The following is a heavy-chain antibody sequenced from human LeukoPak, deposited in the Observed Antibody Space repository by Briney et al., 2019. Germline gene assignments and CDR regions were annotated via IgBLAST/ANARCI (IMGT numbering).Heavy chain of an antibody. CDR2: ISPYTTKT. V-gene: IGHV1-18*01. Sequence: ASVKVSCKASVYTFISYGITWVRQAPGQGLEWMGWISPYTTKTNYAQSLQGRVTMTTDTSTSTAYMELRGLRSDDTAVYYCAREGGVGPTAPPDYYSYQMDVWGKGTTVTVSS. J-gene: IGHJ6*03. CDR1: VYTFISYG. CDR3: AREGGVGPTAPPDYYSYQMDV. D-gene: IGHD1-26*01.